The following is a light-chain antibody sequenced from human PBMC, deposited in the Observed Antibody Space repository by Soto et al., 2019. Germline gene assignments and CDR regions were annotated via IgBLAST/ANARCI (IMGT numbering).Light chain of an antibody. Sequence: EIVLTQSPGTLSVSPGERATLSCRASQSVGTNLAWYQQRPGQAPRLLVYGASTRASGIPPRFSGSGSGTDFTLTISSLQSEDFAVYYCQQLNYWPRITSGQGTRLENK. CDR2: GAS. CDR1: QSVGTN. V-gene: IGKV3-15*01. J-gene: IGKJ5*01. CDR3: QQLNYWPRIT.